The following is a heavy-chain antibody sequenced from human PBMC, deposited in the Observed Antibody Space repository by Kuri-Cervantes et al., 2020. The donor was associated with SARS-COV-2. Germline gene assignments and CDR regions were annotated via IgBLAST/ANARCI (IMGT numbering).Heavy chain of an antibody. CDR3: AKAFYGGNRGGVDY. D-gene: IGHD4-23*01. V-gene: IGHV3-9*01. CDR2: ISWNSGSI. J-gene: IGHJ4*02. CDR1: GFTFDDYA. Sequence: SLKISCAASGFTFDDYAMHWVRQAPGKGLEWVSGISWNSGSISYADSVKGRFTISRDNAKNSLYLQMNSLRAEDTALYYCAKAFYGGNRGGVDYWGQGTLVTVSS.